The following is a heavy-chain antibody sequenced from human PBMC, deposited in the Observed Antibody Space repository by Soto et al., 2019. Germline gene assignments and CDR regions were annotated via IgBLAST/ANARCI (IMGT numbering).Heavy chain of an antibody. CDR1: GGSISSSSYY. V-gene: IGHV4-39*01. CDR3: ARPGVVHYGMDV. CDR2: IYYSGST. Sequence: SETLSLTCTVSGGSISSSSYYWGWIRQPPGKGLEWIGSIYYSGSTYYNPSHKSRVTISVDTSKNQFSLKLSSVTAADTAVYYCARPGVVHYGMDVWGQGTTVTVSS. J-gene: IGHJ6*02. D-gene: IGHD2-15*01.